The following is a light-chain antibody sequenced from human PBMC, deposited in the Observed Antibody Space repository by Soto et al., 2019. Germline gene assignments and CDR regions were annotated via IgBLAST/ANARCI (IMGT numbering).Light chain of an antibody. CDR2: DAS. Sequence: DIHMTQSPPTLSASVGDRVTITCRASQPISSWLAWYHQKPGKAPKLLIYDASNLESGVPSRFSGSGSGTEFTLTISSLQPEDFGIYYCQQYENYWTFGQGTKVDIK. V-gene: IGKV1-5*01. CDR1: QPISSW. J-gene: IGKJ1*01. CDR3: QQYENYWT.